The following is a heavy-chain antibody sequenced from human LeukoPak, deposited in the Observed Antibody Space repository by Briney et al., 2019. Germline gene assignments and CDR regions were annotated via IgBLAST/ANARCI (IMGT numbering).Heavy chain of an antibody. CDR1: GYTFTSYY. J-gene: IGHJ5*02. V-gene: IGHV1-46*01. Sequence: ASVKVSCKASGYTFTSYYMHWVRQAPGQGLEWMGIINPSGGSTSYAQKFQGRVTITADKSTSTAYMELSSLRSEDTAVYYCARIMSGFDPWGQGTLVTVSS. D-gene: IGHD2-8*01. CDR3: ARIMSGFDP. CDR2: INPSGGST.